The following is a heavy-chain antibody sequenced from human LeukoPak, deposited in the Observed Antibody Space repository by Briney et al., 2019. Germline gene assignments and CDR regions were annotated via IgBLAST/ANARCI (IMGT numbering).Heavy chain of an antibody. Sequence: SETLSLTCAVYGGSFSGYYWSWIRQPPGKGLEWIGEINHSGSTNYNPSLKSRVTISVDTSKNQSSLKLSSVTAADTAVYYCARSRRGWFDPWGQGTLVTVSS. J-gene: IGHJ5*02. CDR2: INHSGST. V-gene: IGHV4-34*01. CDR1: GGSFSGYY. CDR3: ARSRRGWFDP.